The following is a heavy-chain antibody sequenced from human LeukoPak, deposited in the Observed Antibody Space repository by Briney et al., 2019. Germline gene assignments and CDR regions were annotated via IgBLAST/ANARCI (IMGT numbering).Heavy chain of an antibody. CDR2: MNPNSGNT. Sequence: PSVKVSCKVSGYTFTSYDINWVRRATGQGRQWMGWMNPNSGNTDYAQKFQGRVTMTRNTSISTAYMELSSLRSEDTAVYYCARFDIVVVPAASRHYYYYGMDVWGQGTTVTVSS. CDR1: GYTFTSYD. V-gene: IGHV1-8*01. J-gene: IGHJ6*02. D-gene: IGHD2-2*01. CDR3: ARFDIVVVPAASRHYYYYGMDV.